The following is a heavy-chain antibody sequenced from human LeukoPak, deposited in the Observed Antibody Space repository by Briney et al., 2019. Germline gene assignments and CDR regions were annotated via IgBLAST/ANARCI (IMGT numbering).Heavy chain of an antibody. CDR2: IKSKTDGGTT. V-gene: IGHV3-15*01. CDR3: TTDLRLPGWDYYYYGMDV. CDR1: GFTFSNAW. J-gene: IGHJ6*02. Sequence: PGGSLRLSCAASGFTFSNAWMSWVRQAPGKGLEWVGRIKSKTDGGTTDYAAPVKGRFTISRDDSKNTLYLQMNSLKTEDTAVYYCTTDLRLPGWDYYYYGMDVWGQGTTVTVSS. D-gene: IGHD1-26*01.